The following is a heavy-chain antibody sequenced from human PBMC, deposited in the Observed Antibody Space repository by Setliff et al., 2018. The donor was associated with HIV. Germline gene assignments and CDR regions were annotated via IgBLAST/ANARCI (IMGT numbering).Heavy chain of an antibody. CDR2: INPSGGST. Sequence: ASVKVSCKASGYTFTGYYMHGVRQAHGPGLEWMGIINPSGGSTSYAQKFQGRVTMTRETSTSTVYMELSSLRSEDTAVYYCARVGAYCGGDCYGWPADASDIWGQGTMVTVSS. J-gene: IGHJ3*02. V-gene: IGHV1-46*01. CDR3: ARVGAYCGGDCYGWPADASDI. CDR1: GYTFTGYY. D-gene: IGHD2-21*02.